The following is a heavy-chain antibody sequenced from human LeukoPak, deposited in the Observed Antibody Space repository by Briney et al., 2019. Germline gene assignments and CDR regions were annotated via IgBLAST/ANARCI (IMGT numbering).Heavy chain of an antibody. D-gene: IGHD3-10*01. Sequence: QPGGSLRLSCAASGFTFGSSAMSWVRQAPGKGLEWVSAISGNADRTYYADSVKGRFTVSRDTSKSTLFLQMNSLRAEDTAVYYCAKLLRGVVVPYFDYWGQGTLVTVYS. V-gene: IGHV3-23*01. J-gene: IGHJ4*02. CDR3: AKLLRGVVVPYFDY. CDR1: GFTFGSSA. CDR2: ISGNADRT.